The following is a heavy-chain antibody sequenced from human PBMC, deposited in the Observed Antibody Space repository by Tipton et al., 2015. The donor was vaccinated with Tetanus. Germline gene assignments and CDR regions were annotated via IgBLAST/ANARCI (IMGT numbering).Heavy chain of an antibody. J-gene: IGHJ4*02. V-gene: IGHV4-34*01. CDR2: INHSGST. CDR1: GGSFSGYY. D-gene: IGHD2-21*02. CDR3: ARGRAVTAIFPFDY. Sequence: SLRLSCAVYGGSFSGYYWSWIRQPPGKGLEWIGEINHSGSTNYNPSLKSRVTISVDTSKNQFSLKLSSVTAADTAVYYCARGRAVTAIFPFDYWGQGTLVTVSS.